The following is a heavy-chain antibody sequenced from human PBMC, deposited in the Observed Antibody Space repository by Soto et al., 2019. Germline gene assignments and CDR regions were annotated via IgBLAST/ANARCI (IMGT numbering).Heavy chain of an antibody. CDR3: ARGISRLLFDY. Sequence: SETLSLTCAVYGGSFSGYYWSWIRQPPGKGLEWIGEINHSGSTNYNPSLKSRVTISVDTSKNQFSLKLSSVTAADTAVYYCARGISRLLFDYWGQGTLVTVSS. CDR1: GGSFSGYY. D-gene: IGHD1-26*01. J-gene: IGHJ4*02. CDR2: INHSGST. V-gene: IGHV4-34*01.